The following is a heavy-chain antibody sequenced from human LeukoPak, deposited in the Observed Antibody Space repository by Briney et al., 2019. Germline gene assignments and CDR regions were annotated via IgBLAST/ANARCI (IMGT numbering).Heavy chain of an antibody. CDR3: ARAAPGFGSYSFSWYTPFDC. J-gene: IGHJ4*02. CDR2: VSIGATFK. CDR1: GCTFSTHG. Sequence: GGSLRLSCAASGCTFSTHGMSWVRQAPGRGLEWVSFVSIGATFKYYADSLKGRFPNSRDDAKNSLYLQMNSLRVEDTAIYYCARAAPGFGSYSFSWYTPFDCWGQGTLLTVSS. V-gene: IGHV3-21*01. D-gene: IGHD6-13*01.